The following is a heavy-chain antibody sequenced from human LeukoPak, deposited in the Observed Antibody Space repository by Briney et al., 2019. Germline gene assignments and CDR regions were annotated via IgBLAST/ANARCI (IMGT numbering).Heavy chain of an antibody. D-gene: IGHD2-2*01. CDR1: GGSISSSSYY. CDR3: ARHFVVVPAAQYTLYNWFDP. V-gene: IGHV4-39*01. CDR2: IYYSAST. Sequence: SETLSLTCTVSGGSISSSSYYWGWIRQPPGKGLEWIGSIYYSASTYYNPSLKSRVTISVDTSKNQFSLKLSSVTAADTAVYYCARHFVVVPAAQYTLYNWFDPWGQGTLVTVSS. J-gene: IGHJ5*02.